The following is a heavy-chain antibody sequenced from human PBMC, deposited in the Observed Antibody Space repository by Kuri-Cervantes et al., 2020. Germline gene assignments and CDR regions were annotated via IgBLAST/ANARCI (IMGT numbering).Heavy chain of an antibody. CDR3: AKEGSWSGWPMEYFQH. V-gene: IGHV3-23*01. CDR1: GFTFSSYS. J-gene: IGHJ1*01. CDR2: FGNRGDST. D-gene: IGHD6-19*01. Sequence: GGSLRLSCVTSGFTFSSYSMSWVRQAPGKGLEWISGFGNRGDSTYYADAVKGRFTISRDNSKNTLYLQMNSLRAEDTAVYYCAKEGSWSGWPMEYFQHWGQGTLVTVSS.